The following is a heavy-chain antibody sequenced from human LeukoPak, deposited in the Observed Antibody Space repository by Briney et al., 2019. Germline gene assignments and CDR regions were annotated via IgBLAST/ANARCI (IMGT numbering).Heavy chain of an antibody. CDR2: ISAYNGNT. CDR3: ARDPFYGSGSCSN. V-gene: IGHV1-18*01. Sequence: ASVKVSCKASGYTSSSYDIHWVRQAPGQGLEWMGWISAYNGNTNYAQKLQGRVTMTTGTSTSTAYMELRSLRSDDTAVYYCARDPFYGSGSCSNWGQGTLVTVSS. J-gene: IGHJ4*02. D-gene: IGHD3-10*01. CDR1: GYTSSSYD.